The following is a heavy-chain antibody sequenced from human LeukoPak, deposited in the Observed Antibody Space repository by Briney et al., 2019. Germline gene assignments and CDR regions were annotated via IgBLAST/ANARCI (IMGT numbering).Heavy chain of an antibody. CDR2: INHSGST. D-gene: IGHD3-10*01. Sequence: PSETLSLTCAVYGGSFSGYYWSWIRQPPGKGLEWIGEINHSGSTNYNPSLKSRVTISVDTSKNQFSLKLSSVTAADTAVYYCARKGYYYGSGSYVAGFDYWGQGTLVTVSS. CDR1: GGSFSGYY. CDR3: ARKGYYYGSGSYVAGFDY. J-gene: IGHJ4*02. V-gene: IGHV4-34*01.